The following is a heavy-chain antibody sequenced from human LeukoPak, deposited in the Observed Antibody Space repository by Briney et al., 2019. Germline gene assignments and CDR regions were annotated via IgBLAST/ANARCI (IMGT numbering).Heavy chain of an antibody. Sequence: SETLSLTCTVSGGSISYYYWSWIRQPPGKGLEWIGYIYYSGSTNYNPSLKSRVTISVDTSKNQFSLKLSSVTAADTAVYYCARGTVLRYFDWLLRWFDPWGQGTLVTVSS. CDR1: GGSISYYY. CDR3: ARGTVLRYFDWLLRWFDP. CDR2: IYYSGST. D-gene: IGHD3-9*01. V-gene: IGHV4-59*01. J-gene: IGHJ5*02.